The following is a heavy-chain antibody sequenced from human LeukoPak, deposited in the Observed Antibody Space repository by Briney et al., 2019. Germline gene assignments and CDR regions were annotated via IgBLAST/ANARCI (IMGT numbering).Heavy chain of an antibody. J-gene: IGHJ4*02. CDR2: FDPEDGEA. D-gene: IGHD3-22*01. V-gene: IGHV1-24*01. CDR1: GYTLTELS. Sequence: ASVKVSCKVSGYTLTELSMHWVRQAPGKGLEWMGGFDPEDGEAIYAQKFQGRVTMTEDTSTDTAYMELSSLRSEDTAVYYCATWDSGFSYYFDYWGQGTLVTVSS. CDR3: ATWDSGFSYYFDY.